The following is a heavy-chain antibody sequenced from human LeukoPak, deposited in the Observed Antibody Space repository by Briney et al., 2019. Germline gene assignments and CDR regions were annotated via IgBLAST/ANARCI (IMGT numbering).Heavy chain of an antibody. V-gene: IGHV4-39*07. CDR1: GGSISSSSYY. D-gene: IGHD5-18*01. CDR3: ARFGMVTVYDY. CDR2: IYYSGST. Sequence: PSETLSVTCTVSGGSISSSSYYWGWIRQPPGKGLEWIGSIYYSGSTYYNPSLKSRVTISVDTSKNQFSLKLSSVTTADTAVYYCARFGMVTVYDYWGQGTLVTVSS. J-gene: IGHJ4*02.